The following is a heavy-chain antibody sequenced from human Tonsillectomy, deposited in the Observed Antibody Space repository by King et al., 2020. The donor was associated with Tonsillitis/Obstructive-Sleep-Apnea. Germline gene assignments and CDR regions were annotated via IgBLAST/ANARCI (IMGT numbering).Heavy chain of an antibody. V-gene: IGHV3-72*01. CDR3: ARGGIADYYYGLDV. D-gene: IGHD6-13*01. J-gene: IGHJ6*02. Sequence: VQLVESGGGLVQPGESLRLSCAASGFTFSDHYMDWVRQAPGKGLEWVGRTKNNANSYTTEYAASVKGRFTISRDDSENSLYLHMNSLKTEDTAVYYCARGGIADYYYGLDVWGQGTTVTVSS. CDR2: TKNNANSYTT. CDR1: GFTFSDHY.